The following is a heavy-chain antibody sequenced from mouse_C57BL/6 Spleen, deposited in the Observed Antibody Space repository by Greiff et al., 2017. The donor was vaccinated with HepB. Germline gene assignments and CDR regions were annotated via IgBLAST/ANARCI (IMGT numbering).Heavy chain of an antibody. J-gene: IGHJ3*01. CDR2: IDPSDSYT. D-gene: IGHD1-1*02. CDR1: GYTFTSYW. CDR3: ARRTTVVAY. V-gene: IGHV1-50*01. Sequence: VQLQQSGAELVKPGASVKLSCKASGYTFTSYWMQWVKQRPGQGLEWIGEIDPSDSYTNYNQKFKGKATLTVDTSSSTAYMQLSSLTSEASAVYYCARRTTVVAYWGQGTLVTVSA.